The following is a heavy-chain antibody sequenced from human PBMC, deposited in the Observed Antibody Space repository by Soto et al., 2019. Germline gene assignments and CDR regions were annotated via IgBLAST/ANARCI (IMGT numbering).Heavy chain of an antibody. CDR2: IIPIFGTA. CDR1: GGTFSSYA. Sequence: SVKVSCKASGGTFSSYAISWVRQAPGQGLEWMGGIIPIFGTANYAQKFQGRVTITADESTSTAYMELSSLRSEDTAVYYCARSANYYDSSGYQLFDYWGQGTLVTVSS. V-gene: IGHV1-69*13. D-gene: IGHD3-22*01. CDR3: ARSANYYDSSGYQLFDY. J-gene: IGHJ4*02.